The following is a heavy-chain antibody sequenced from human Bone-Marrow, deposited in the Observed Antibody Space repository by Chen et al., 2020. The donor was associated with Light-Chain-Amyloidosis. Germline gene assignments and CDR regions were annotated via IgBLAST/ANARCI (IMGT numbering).Heavy chain of an antibody. D-gene: IGHD3-9*01. V-gene: IGHV3-23*04. Sequence: EVQLVESGGGLLQRGGSLRLSCAASGFAFSSYAMSWVRQAPGKGLEWVSTIRGSGGSRYYGDSVKCRLTISRDNSKNALFQQVNSLRAEDTAVYYCAKDISYDDILPGYPADAFDIWGQGTMVTVSS. CDR2: IRGSGGSR. J-gene: IGHJ3*02. CDR1: GFAFSSYA. CDR3: AKDISYDDILPGYPADAFDI.